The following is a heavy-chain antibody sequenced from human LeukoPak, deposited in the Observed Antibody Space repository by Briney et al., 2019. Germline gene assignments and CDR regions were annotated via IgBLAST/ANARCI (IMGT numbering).Heavy chain of an antibody. CDR2: MNPNSGNT. Sequence: GASVKVSCKASGYTFTSYDINWVRQATGQGLEWMGWMNPNSGNTIYAQKFQGRVTMTEDTSTDTAYMELSSLRSEDTAVYYCATFTMVRGAIWGQGTLVTVSS. V-gene: IGHV1-8*02. CDR1: GYTFTSYD. CDR3: ATFTMVRGAI. J-gene: IGHJ4*02. D-gene: IGHD3-10*01.